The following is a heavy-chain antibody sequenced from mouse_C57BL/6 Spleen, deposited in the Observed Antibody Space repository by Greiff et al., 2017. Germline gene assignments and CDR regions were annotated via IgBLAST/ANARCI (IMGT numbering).Heavy chain of an antibody. J-gene: IGHJ2*01. D-gene: IGHD4-1*01. CDR2: IDPSDSYT. Sequence: QVQLQQPGAELVKPGASVKLSCKASGYTFTSYWMQWVKQRPGQGLEWIGEIDPSDSYTNYNQKFKGKATLTVDTSSSTAYMQLSSLTSEDSAVYYCARRPWDRDYWGQGTTLTVSS. V-gene: IGHV1-50*01. CDR3: ARRPWDRDY. CDR1: GYTFTSYW.